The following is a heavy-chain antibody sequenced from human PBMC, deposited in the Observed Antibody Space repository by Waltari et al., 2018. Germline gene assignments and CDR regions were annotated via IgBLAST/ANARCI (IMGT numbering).Heavy chain of an antibody. V-gene: IGHV3-7*01. J-gene: IGHJ4*03. CDR3: ARVRSSWYKVADY. CDR2: RKQDGSEK. Sequence: EVQLVESGGNLAQPGGSLRLSCAASGFTFSSYWMSWVRQAPGKGLEWVANRKQDGSEKYYVDSVKGRFTISRDNAKNSLYLQMNSLRAEDTAVYYCARVRSSWYKVADYWGQGTTVTVSS. D-gene: IGHD6-13*01. CDR1: GFTFSSYW.